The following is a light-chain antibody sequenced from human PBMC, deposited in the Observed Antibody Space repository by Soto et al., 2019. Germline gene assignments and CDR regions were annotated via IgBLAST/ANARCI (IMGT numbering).Light chain of an antibody. V-gene: IGKV1-33*01. CDR2: DAS. J-gene: IGKJ5*01. Sequence: DIQMTQSPSSLSASVGDRVTITCQASQDISNYLNWYQQKPGKAPKLLIYDASNYETGVPSRFSGSRSGTDFTFTISNLQPEDIATYYCQQYDNLPSITFGQGTRLEIK. CDR1: QDISNY. CDR3: QQYDNLPSIT.